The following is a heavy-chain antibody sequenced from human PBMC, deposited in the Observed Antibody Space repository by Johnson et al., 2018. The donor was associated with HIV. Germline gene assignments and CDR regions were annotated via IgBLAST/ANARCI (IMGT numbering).Heavy chain of an antibody. CDR3: ARASVSSPRYSSSSDDAFDI. V-gene: IGHV3-30*04. CDR2: IGYDGSDK. Sequence: QVQLVESGGGVVRPGGSLRLSCAASGFTFSSYAMHWVRQAPGKGLEWVAVIGYDGSDKYYADSVKGRFTISRDNSKNTLYLQMNSLRAEDTAVYYCARASVSSPRYSSSSDDAFDIWGQGTMVTVSS. D-gene: IGHD6-6*01. CDR1: GFTFSSYA. J-gene: IGHJ3*02.